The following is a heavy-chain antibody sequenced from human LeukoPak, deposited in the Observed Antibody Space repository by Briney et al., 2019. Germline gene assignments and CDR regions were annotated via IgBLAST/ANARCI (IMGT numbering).Heavy chain of an antibody. J-gene: IGHJ3*02. CDR3: VRDSSGPI. CDR1: GFTFSTYA. V-gene: IGHV3-30*04. Sequence: PGGSLRLSCAASGFTFSTYAMHWVRQAPGKGLEWAAVISYDGSNKNYADSVQGRFTISRDNSKNTMYLQMNSLRAEDTAVYYCVRDSSGPIWGQGTMVTVSS. CDR2: ISYDGSNK. D-gene: IGHD3-22*01.